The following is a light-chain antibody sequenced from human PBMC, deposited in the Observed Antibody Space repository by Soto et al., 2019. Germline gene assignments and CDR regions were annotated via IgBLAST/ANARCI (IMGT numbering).Light chain of an antibody. V-gene: IGLV1-44*01. CDR3: AAWDDSLNGVV. J-gene: IGLJ2*01. CDR2: SNN. CDR1: GSNIGSYT. Sequence: QSVLTQSPSVSGTPGQRVTISCSGSGSNIGSYTVNWYQQVPGTAPKLLIYSNNQRPSGVPDRFSASKSGTSVSLAITGLQSDDEADYYCAAWDDSLNGVVFGGGTKLTVL.